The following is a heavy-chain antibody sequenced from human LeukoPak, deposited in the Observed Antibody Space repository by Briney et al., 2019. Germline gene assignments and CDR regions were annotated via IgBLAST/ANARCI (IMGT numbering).Heavy chain of an antibody. CDR2: IHYSGST. CDR3: ARDAIDSNYFDF. J-gene: IGHJ4*02. Sequence: SQTLSLTCTVSGGSISSGGYYWSWIRQHPGKGLEWIGYIHYSGSTYYNPSLNSRVTISVDRSANHLSLKVSSVTAADTAVYYCARDAIDSNYFDFWGQGTLVTVSS. V-gene: IGHV4-31*03. CDR1: GGSISSGGYY. D-gene: IGHD4-11*01.